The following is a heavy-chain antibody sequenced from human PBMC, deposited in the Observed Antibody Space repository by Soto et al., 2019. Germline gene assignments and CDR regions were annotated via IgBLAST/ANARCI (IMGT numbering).Heavy chain of an antibody. J-gene: IGHJ3*02. V-gene: IGHV4-34*01. Sequence: QVQLQQWGAGLLKPSETLSLTCAVYGGSFSGYYWSWIRQPPGKGLEWIGEINHSGSTNYNPSLKSRVTISVDTSKNQFSLKLSSVTAADTAVYYCARGVAAARHAFDIWGHGTMVTVSS. CDR1: GGSFSGYY. CDR2: INHSGST. CDR3: ARGVAAARHAFDI. D-gene: IGHD6-6*01.